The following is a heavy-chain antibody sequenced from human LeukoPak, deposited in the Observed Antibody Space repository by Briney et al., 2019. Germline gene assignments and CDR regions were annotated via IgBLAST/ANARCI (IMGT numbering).Heavy chain of an antibody. Sequence: SSETLSLTCAVYGGSFSGYYWSWIRQPPGKGLEWIGEINHFVSTSYNPSLKSRVTISGDTSKNQFSLKVNSVTAADTAVYYCARGYRAPQTFYSYHYFDSWAQGILVTVSS. V-gene: IGHV4-34*01. CDR2: INHFVST. J-gene: IGHJ4*02. D-gene: IGHD5-18*01. CDR3: ARGYRAPQTFYSYHYFDS. CDR1: GGSFSGYY.